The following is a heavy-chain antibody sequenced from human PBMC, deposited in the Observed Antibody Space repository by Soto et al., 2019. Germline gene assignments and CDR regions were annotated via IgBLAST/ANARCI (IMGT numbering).Heavy chain of an antibody. CDR3: AKDRDGAAAGPTKFYGMDV. Sequence: PGGSLRLSCAASGFTFSSYAMSWVRQAPGKGLEWVSVISGSGDSTYYADSVRGRFTISRDNSKNTLYLKMNSMRAEDTAVFYCAKDRDGAAAGPTKFYGMDVWGQGTTVTVSS. J-gene: IGHJ6*02. CDR1: GFTFSSYA. CDR2: ISGSGDST. D-gene: IGHD6-13*01. V-gene: IGHV3-23*01.